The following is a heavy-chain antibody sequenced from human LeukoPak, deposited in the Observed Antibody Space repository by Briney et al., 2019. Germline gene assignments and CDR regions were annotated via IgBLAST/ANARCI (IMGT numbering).Heavy chain of an antibody. CDR3: ARGAAGSDY. D-gene: IGHD6-13*01. CDR1: GFTVSSNY. V-gene: IGHV3-11*06. Sequence: PGGSLRLSCAASGFTVSSNYMSWVRQAPGKGLEWISYISASGTLTHYADSVEGRFTISRDNAKNSLYLQMNSLRAEDTAVYYCARGAAGSDYWGQGTLVTVSS. J-gene: IGHJ4*02. CDR2: ISASGTLT.